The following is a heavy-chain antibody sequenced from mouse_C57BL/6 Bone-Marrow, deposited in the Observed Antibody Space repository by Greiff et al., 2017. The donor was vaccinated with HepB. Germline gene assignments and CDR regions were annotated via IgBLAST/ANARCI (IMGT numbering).Heavy chain of an antibody. V-gene: IGHV5-4*01. CDR2: ISDGGSYT. D-gene: IGHD1-1*01. J-gene: IGHJ3*01. Sequence: DVHLVESGGGLVKPGGSLKLSCAASGFTFSSYAMSWVRQTPEKRLEWVATISDGGSYTYYPDNVKGRFTISRDNAKNNLYLQMSHLKSEDTAMYYCARDSPLLLLFAYWGQGTLVTVSA. CDR1: GFTFSSYA. CDR3: ARDSPLLLLFAY.